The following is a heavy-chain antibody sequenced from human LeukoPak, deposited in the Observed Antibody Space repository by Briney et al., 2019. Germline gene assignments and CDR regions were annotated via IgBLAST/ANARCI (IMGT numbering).Heavy chain of an antibody. CDR2: ISGSGGDS. D-gene: IGHD6-19*01. Sequence: GGSLRLSCAASGISFSTYGKGLECVSAISGSGGDSYYAASVKGRFTISRDNSKNTLYLQMNSLRAEDTAVYYCAKSKRQWLALFDYWGQGTLVTVSS. J-gene: IGHJ4*02. V-gene: IGHV3-23*01. CDR1: GISFSTY. CDR3: AKSKRQWLALFDY.